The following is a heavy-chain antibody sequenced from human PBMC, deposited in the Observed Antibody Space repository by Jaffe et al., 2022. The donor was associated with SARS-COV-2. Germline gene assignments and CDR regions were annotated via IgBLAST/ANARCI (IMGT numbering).Heavy chain of an antibody. CDR3: VREKRGSSSWYEPAGWFDP. V-gene: IGHV4-30-4*01. J-gene: IGHJ5*02. Sequence: QVQLQESGPGLVKPSQTLSLTCTVSGGSISSGDYYWSWIRQPPGKGLEWIGYIYYSGSTYYNPSLKSRVTISVDTSKNQFSLKLSSVTAADTAVYYCVREKRGSSSWYEPAGWFDPWGQGTLVTVSS. D-gene: IGHD6-13*01. CDR1: GGSISSGDYY. CDR2: IYYSGST.